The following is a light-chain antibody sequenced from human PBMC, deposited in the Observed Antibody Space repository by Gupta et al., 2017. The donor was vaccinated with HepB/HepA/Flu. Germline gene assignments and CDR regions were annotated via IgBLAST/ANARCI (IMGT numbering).Light chain of an antibody. CDR2: SAS. V-gene: IGKV1-12*01. Sequence: DIQMTQSPSSLSASVGDRVTITCRASQDISRWLAWYQQKPGEAPRLLIYSASTLQSGVPSRFSGSGFGTDFTLTISSLQPEDSATYYCRQPYSCPSTFGQGTKVEIK. J-gene: IGKJ2*02. CDR3: RQPYSCPST. CDR1: QDISRW.